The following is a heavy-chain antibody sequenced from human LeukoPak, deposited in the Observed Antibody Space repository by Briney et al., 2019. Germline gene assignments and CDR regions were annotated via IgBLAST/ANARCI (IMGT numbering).Heavy chain of an antibody. V-gene: IGHV3-33*01. Sequence: GGSLRLSCAASGFTFSSYGMHWVRQAPGKGLEWVAVIWYDGSNKYYADSVKGRFTISRDNSKNTLYLQMNSLRAEDTAVYYCARDGYYDFWSGYYPAYYFDYWGQGTLVTVSS. D-gene: IGHD3-3*01. CDR1: GFTFSSYG. CDR3: ARDGYYDFWSGYYPAYYFDY. CDR2: IWYDGSNK. J-gene: IGHJ4*02.